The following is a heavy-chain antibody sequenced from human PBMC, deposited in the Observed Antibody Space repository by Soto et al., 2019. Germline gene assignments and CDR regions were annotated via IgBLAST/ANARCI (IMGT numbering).Heavy chain of an antibody. CDR1: AYSFTTYH. D-gene: IGHD2-2*01. J-gene: IGHJ5*02. CDR3: ARGDIVLVPDSEGNWFDP. Sequence: ASVKVSCKASAYSFTTYHIHWVRQAPGQGLEWMGLINPGAGATNYAQRFQCRLRLTRDTSTSTVYMELRSLRFDDTAVYYCARGDIVLVPDSEGNWFDPWGQGTWVTVSS. CDR2: INPGAGAT. V-gene: IGHV1-46*01.